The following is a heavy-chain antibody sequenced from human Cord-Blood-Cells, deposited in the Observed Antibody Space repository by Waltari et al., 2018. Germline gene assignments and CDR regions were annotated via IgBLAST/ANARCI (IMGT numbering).Heavy chain of an antibody. V-gene: IGHV1-69*01. D-gene: IGHD3-22*01. CDR3: ARDRNDSSGYYYDAFDI. Sequence: QVQLVQSGAEVKKPGSSVKVSCKASGGTFSSYAISWVRQAPGQGLEWMGGIIPIFGTTNYAQKFQGRVTITADESTSTAYMELSSLRSEDTAVYYCARDRNDSSGYYYDAFDIWGQGTMVTVSS. CDR2: IIPIFGTT. CDR1: GGTFSSYA. J-gene: IGHJ3*02.